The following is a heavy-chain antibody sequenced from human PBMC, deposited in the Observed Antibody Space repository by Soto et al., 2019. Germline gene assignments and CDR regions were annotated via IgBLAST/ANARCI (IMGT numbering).Heavy chain of an antibody. CDR2: ITPIFGTA. CDR3: ARAIVGPTTTGWLNP. J-gene: IGHJ5*02. D-gene: IGHD1-26*01. V-gene: IGHV1-69*01. CDR1: GGTFSRYA. Sequence: QVQLVQSGAEVKKPGSSVKVSCKASGGTFSRYAISWVRQAPGQGLEWMGGITPIFGTANYAQKFQGRVTITADESTSTAYMELSSLRFEDTAVYYCARAIVGPTTTGWLNPWGQGTLVTVSS.